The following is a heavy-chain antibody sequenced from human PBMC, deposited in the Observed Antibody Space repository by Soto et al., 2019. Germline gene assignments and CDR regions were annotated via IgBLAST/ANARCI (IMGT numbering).Heavy chain of an antibody. Sequence: PSETLSLTCTVSGGSISSGPYSWGWIRQPPGEGLEWIGTFHYSESTNYNPSLESRLTISVDKSKNQFSLKLTSVTAADTAVYYCARARATIAAAAIFDCWGQGTLVTVSS. D-gene: IGHD6-13*01. CDR3: ARARATIAAAAIFDC. CDR1: GGSISSGPYS. CDR2: FHYSEST. V-gene: IGHV4-39*07. J-gene: IGHJ4*02.